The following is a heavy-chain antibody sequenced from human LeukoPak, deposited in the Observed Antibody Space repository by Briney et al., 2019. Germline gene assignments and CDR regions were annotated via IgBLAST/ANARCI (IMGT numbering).Heavy chain of an antibody. J-gene: IGHJ4*02. CDR1: GFTFSSNY. CDR3: ARAKWELLPLGY. V-gene: IGHV3-53*01. Sequence: PGGSLRLSCAASGFTFSSNYMSWVRQAPGKGLEWVSVIYSGGSTYYADSVKGRFTISRDNSKNTLYLQMNSLRAEDTAVYYCARAKWELLPLGYWGQGTLVTVSS. CDR2: IYSGGST. D-gene: IGHD1-26*01.